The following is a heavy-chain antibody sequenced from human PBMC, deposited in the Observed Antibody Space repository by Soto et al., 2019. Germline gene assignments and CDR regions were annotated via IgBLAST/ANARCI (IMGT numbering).Heavy chain of an antibody. Sequence: QVQLVQSGAEVKKPGASVKVSCKASGYTFTIYGFSWVRQAPGQGLGWMGWISGYNGNTDYAQNLQDRVTLTTDEYTSSVYMELRSRRYDDTAVYYCVRVDYYDSSGDYGYWGQGTLITVSS. CDR1: GYTFTIYG. CDR2: ISGYNGNT. CDR3: VRVDYYDSSGDYGY. J-gene: IGHJ4*02. D-gene: IGHD3-22*01. V-gene: IGHV1-18*04.